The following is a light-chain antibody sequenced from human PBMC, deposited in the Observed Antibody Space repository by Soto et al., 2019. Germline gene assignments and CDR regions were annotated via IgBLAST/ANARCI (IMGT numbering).Light chain of an antibody. CDR1: QSLSGW. CDR3: QQYNSYPWT. Sequence: DIQMTQSPFTLSASVGDRVTITCRASQSLSGWLAWYQQKPGKAPRLLIFKASSLESGVPSRFSGSGSGTEFTLTISSLQPDDFATYYCQQYNSYPWTFGQGTKVEI. J-gene: IGKJ1*01. CDR2: KAS. V-gene: IGKV1-5*03.